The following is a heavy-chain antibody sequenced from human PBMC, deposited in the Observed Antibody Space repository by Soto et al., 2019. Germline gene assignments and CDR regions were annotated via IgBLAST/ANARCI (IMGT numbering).Heavy chain of an antibody. J-gene: IGHJ3*02. V-gene: IGHV3-7*05. CDR3: AVYGGDDAFDM. D-gene: IGHD2-21*01. Sequence: EVQLVESGGGLVQPGGSLRLSCAASGFTFSSYWMSWVRQAPGKGLEWVANIKQDGSEKYYVDSVKGRFTISRDNAKNSLYLQMNSLRAEATAVYYCAVYGGDDAFDMWGQATMVTVSS. CDR2: IKQDGSEK. CDR1: GFTFSSYW.